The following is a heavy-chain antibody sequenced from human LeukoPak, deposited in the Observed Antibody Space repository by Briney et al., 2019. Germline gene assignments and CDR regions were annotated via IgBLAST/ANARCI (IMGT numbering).Heavy chain of an antibody. CDR2: IIPILGIA. J-gene: IGHJ3*02. CDR1: GGTFSSYT. CDR3: ARVAKWSGRSNAFDI. Sequence: SVKVSCKASGGTFSSYTISWVRQAPGQGLEWMGRIIPILGIANYAQKFQGRVTITADKSTSTAYMELSSLRSEDTAAYYCARVAKWSGRSNAFDIWGQGTMVTVSS. D-gene: IGHD2-15*01. V-gene: IGHV1-69*02.